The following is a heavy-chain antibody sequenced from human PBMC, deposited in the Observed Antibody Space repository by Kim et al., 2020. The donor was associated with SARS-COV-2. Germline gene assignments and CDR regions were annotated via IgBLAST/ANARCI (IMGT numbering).Heavy chain of an antibody. CDR1: GYTFTSYG. CDR2: ISAYNGNT. Sequence: ASVKVSCKASGYTFTSYGISWVRQAPGQGLEWMGWISAYNGNTNYAQKLQGRVTMTTDTSTSTAYMELRSLRSDDTAVYYCARELDAREGYYYGMDVWGQGTTVTVSS. V-gene: IGHV1-18*01. CDR3: ARELDAREGYYYGMDV. J-gene: IGHJ6*02. D-gene: IGHD1-26*01.